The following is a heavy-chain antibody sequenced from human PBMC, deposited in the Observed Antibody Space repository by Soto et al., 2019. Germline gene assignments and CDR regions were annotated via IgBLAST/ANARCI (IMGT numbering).Heavy chain of an antibody. D-gene: IGHD6-19*01. V-gene: IGHV1-3*01. CDR1: GYTFTSYA. Sequence: ASVKVSCKASGYTFTSYAMHWVRQAPGQRLEWMGWINAGNGNTKYSQKFQGRVTITRDTSASTAYMELSSLRSEDTAVYYRARDRLSSGYSYFAYWGQGTLVTVSS. J-gene: IGHJ4*02. CDR2: INAGNGNT. CDR3: ARDRLSSGYSYFAY.